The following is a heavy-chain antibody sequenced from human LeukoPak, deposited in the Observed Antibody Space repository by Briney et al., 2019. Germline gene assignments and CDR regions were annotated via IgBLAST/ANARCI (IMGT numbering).Heavy chain of an antibody. Sequence: PGGSLRLSCTASGFTFGDYAMSWFRQAPGKGLEWVSSISSSSSYIYYADSVKGRFTISRDNAKNSLYLQMNSLRAEDTAVYYCARVVGGKSSSSANYYYYYMDVWGKGTTVTISS. CDR2: ISSSSSYI. J-gene: IGHJ6*03. CDR3: ARVVGGKSSSSANYYYYYMDV. D-gene: IGHD6-6*01. CDR1: GFTFGDYA. V-gene: IGHV3-21*01.